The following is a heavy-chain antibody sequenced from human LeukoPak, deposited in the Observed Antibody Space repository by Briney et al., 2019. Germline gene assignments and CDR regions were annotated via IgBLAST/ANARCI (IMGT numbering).Heavy chain of an antibody. CDR3: ARRYRLGATNY. J-gene: IGHJ4*02. CDR1: GFTFSSYA. V-gene: IGHV3-30-3*01. Sequence: GRSLRLSCAASGFTFSSYAMHWVRQAPGKGLEWVAVISYDGSIKYYADSVQGRFTISRDNSENTLYLQMNSLRSEDTAVYYCARRYRLGATNYWGQGTLVTVSS. D-gene: IGHD1-26*01. CDR2: ISYDGSIK.